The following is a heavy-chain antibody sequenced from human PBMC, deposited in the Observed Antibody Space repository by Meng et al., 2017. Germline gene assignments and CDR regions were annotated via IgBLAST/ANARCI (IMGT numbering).Heavy chain of an antibody. J-gene: IGHJ4*02. Sequence: QVQRQESGPGLVKPSQTLSLTWTVSGGSISSGGYYWSWIRQHPGKGLEWIGYIYYSGSTYYNPSLKSLVTISVDTSKNQFSLKLSSVTAADTAVYYCARGRGSYQPKYFDYWGQGTLVTVSS. V-gene: IGHV4-31*01. CDR3: ARGRGSYQPKYFDY. CDR2: IYYSGST. CDR1: GGSISSGGYY. D-gene: IGHD1-26*01.